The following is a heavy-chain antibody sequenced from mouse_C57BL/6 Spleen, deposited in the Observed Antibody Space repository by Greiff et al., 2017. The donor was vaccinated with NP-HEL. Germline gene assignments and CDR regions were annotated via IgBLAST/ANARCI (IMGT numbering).Heavy chain of an antibody. Sequence: EVQRVESVAELVRPGASVKLSCTASGFNIKNTYMHWVKQRPEQGLEWIGRIDPANGNTKYAPKFQGKATITADTSSNTAYLQLSSLTSEDTAIYYCARSRDYDGGVFDYWGQGTTLTVSS. CDR1: GFNIKNTY. CDR2: IDPANGNT. D-gene: IGHD2-4*01. J-gene: IGHJ2*01. CDR3: ARSRDYDGGVFDY. V-gene: IGHV14-3*01.